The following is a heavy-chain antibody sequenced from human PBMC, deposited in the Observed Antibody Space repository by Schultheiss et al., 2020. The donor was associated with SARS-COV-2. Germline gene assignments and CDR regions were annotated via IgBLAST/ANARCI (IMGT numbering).Heavy chain of an antibody. CDR3: AKGRGYDYYYMDV. CDR2: ISSSSSYI. CDR1: GFTFSSYG. D-gene: IGHD3-16*01. V-gene: IGHV3-21*01. Sequence: GGSLRLSCAASGFTFSSYGMHWVRQAPGKGLEWVSSISSSSSYIYYADSVKGRFTISRDNSKNTLYLQMNSLRAEDTAVYYCAKGRGYDYYYMDVWGKGTTVTVSS. J-gene: IGHJ6*03.